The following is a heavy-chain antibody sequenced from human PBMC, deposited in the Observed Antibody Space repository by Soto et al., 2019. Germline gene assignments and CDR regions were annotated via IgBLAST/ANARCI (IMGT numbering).Heavy chain of an antibody. CDR3: AGGGPPVLFYVGTTTVYGMDV. D-gene: IGHD3-10*02. CDR2: IIPIFGTA. CDR1: GGTFSSYA. Sequence: SVKVSCTASGGTFSSYAISWVRQAPGQGLEWMGGIIPIFGTANYAQKFQGRVTITADESTSTAYMELSSLRSEDTAVYYCAGGGPPVLFYVGTTTVYGMDVWGQGPTV. J-gene: IGHJ6*02. V-gene: IGHV1-69*13.